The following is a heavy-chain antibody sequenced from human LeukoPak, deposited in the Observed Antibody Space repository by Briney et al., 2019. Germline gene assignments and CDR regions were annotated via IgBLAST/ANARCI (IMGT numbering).Heavy chain of an antibody. CDR3: ARSPYSYPNDAFDI. CDR1: GFTFSSYW. CDR2: IRQDGSEK. D-gene: IGHD1-26*01. V-gene: IGHV3-7*01. Sequence: PGGSLRLSCAVSGFTFSSYWMSWVRQAPGKELEWVANIRQDGSEKYYVDSVKGRFTISRDNAKNSLYLQMNSLRAEDTAVYYCARSPYSYPNDAFDIWGQGTMVTVSS. J-gene: IGHJ3*02.